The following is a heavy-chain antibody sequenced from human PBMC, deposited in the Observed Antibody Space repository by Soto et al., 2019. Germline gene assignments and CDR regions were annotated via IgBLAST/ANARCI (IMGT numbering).Heavy chain of an antibody. CDR2: IYYSGST. CDR3: AXRYXGTLDY. Sequence: QVQLQESGPGLVXPSETLSLTCTVSGGSISSYYWSWIRQPPGKGLEWIGYIYYSGSTNYNPSLKSRVTISVDTSKNQFSLKLSSVTAADXXXXYXAXRYXGTLDYWGQGTLVTVSS. D-gene: IGHD2-15*01. CDR1: GGSISSYY. V-gene: IGHV4-59*08. J-gene: IGHJ4*02.